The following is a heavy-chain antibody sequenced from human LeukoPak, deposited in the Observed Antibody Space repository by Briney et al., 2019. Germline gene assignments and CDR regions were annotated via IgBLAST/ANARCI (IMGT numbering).Heavy chain of an antibody. Sequence: GGSLRLSCAASGFTVSSNYMSWIRQAPGKGLEWVSYISSSGSTIYYADSVKGRFTISRDNAKNSLYLQMNSLRAEDTALYYCASVYYYGMDVWGQGTTVTVSS. CDR1: GFTVSSNY. CDR3: ASVYYYGMDV. CDR2: ISSSGSTI. V-gene: IGHV3-11*01. J-gene: IGHJ6*02.